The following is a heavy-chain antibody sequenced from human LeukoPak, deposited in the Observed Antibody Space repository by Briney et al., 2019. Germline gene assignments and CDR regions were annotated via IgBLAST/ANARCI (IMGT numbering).Heavy chain of an antibody. CDR1: GFTFSSHA. V-gene: IGHV3-23*01. D-gene: IGHD1-26*01. CDR2: ISGSGSNT. CDR3: AKDVLSGTYYYFDQ. J-gene: IGHJ4*02. Sequence: GGSLRLSCAASGFTFSSHAMSWVRQAPGKGLEWVSGISGSGSNTYYADSVMGRFTISRDNSKNTLYLQMNSLRAEDTAVYYCAKDVLSGTYYYFDQWGQGTLVTVSS.